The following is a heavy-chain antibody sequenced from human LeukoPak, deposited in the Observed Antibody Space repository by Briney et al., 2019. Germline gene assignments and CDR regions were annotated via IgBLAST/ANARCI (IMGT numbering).Heavy chain of an antibody. CDR3: AKEEWFSFDH. CDR1: GFTFNIHW. J-gene: IGHJ4*02. CDR2: INPDGNDK. D-gene: IGHD3-10*01. V-gene: IGHV3-7*01. Sequence: GGSLRLSCEVSGFTFNIHWRSWVRRAPGKGLEWVAKINPDGNDKYYADSMKGRFTISRDNAKRSLYLQMSNLRVDDTAIYYCAKEEWFSFDHWGQGYLVTVSS.